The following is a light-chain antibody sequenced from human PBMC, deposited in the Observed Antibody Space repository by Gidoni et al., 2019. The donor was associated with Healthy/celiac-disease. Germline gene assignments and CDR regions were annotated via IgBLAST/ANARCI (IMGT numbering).Light chain of an antibody. CDR1: QSVSSSY. CDR3: QQYGSSPNT. J-gene: IGKJ4*01. Sequence: DIVLTQSPGTLSLSPGERATLSCRASQSVSSSYLAWYQQTPGQAPRLLIYGASSRATGIPDRFSGSGSGTDFTLTISRLEPEDFAVYYCQQYGSSPNTFGGGTKVEIK. CDR2: GAS. V-gene: IGKV3-20*01.